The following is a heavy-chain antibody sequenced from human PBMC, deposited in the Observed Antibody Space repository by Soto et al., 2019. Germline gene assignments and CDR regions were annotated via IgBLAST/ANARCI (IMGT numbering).Heavy chain of an antibody. Sequence: SETLSLTCTVSGGSISSGGYYWSWIRQHPGKGLEWIGYIYYSGSTYYNPSLKSRVTISVDTSKNQFSLKLSSVTAADTAVYYCAREVVAACFDPWGQGTLVTVSS. J-gene: IGHJ5*02. CDR1: GGSISSGGYY. CDR2: IYYSGST. CDR3: AREVVAACFDP. D-gene: IGHD2-15*01. V-gene: IGHV4-31*02.